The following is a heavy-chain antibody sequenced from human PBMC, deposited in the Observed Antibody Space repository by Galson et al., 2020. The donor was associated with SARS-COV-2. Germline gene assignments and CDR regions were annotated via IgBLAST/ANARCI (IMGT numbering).Heavy chain of an antibody. V-gene: IGHV4-38-2*01. Sequence: SETRSLTGAASGYSINSSHSWGWTRQPPGKALEWRGRLDHTGTTYYNASLKSRVTLSVDTSKNQFFLNRYSVTAADTAVYYCARHMGWVQFEAFDHWGQGTLVSVSS. CDR1: GYSINSSHS. CDR3: ARHMGWVQFEAFDH. J-gene: IGHJ4*02. CDR2: LDHTGTT. D-gene: IGHD1-1*01.